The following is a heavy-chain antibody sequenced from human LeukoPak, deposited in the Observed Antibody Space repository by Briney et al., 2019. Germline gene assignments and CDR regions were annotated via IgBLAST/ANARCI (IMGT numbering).Heavy chain of an antibody. V-gene: IGHV4-59*01. J-gene: IGHJ5*02. D-gene: IGHD3-10*01. CDR1: GASITSSY. Sequence: PSETLSLTCSVSGASITSSYWSWIRQTPGKGLEWIGNIYSGSTNYNPSFESRVTVSLDTSKNQFSLRLTSVTAADTALYYCVRDGYGSGSYGWFDPWGQGTLVTVSS. CDR3: VRDGYGSGSYGWFDP. CDR2: IYSGST.